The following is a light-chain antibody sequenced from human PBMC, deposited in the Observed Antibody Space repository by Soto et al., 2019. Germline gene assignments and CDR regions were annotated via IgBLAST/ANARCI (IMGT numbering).Light chain of an antibody. Sequence: DIQMTQSPSTLSSSVADRVTITCRASQSIGVWLAWYQQKPGRAPKLLIYDASTLQRGVPSRFSGSGSGTEFTLNISSLQPEDFATYYCQQYDISSGTFGQGTKVEIK. V-gene: IGKV1-5*01. J-gene: IGKJ1*01. CDR1: QSIGVW. CDR2: DAS. CDR3: QQYDISSGT.